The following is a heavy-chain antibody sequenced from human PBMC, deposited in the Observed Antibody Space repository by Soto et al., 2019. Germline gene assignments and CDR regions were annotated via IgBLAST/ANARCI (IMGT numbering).Heavy chain of an antibody. CDR2: MWYDGSNK. Sequence: QVQLVESGGGVVQPGRSLRLSCAASGFTFSSYGMHWVRQAPGKGLEWVAVMWYDGSNKYYADSVKGRFTISRDNSKNPLYLQMNSLRAEDTAVYYCARGVVCFDYWGQGTLVTVSS. J-gene: IGHJ4*02. CDR1: GFTFSSYG. D-gene: IGHD2-15*01. V-gene: IGHV3-33*01. CDR3: ARGVVCFDY.